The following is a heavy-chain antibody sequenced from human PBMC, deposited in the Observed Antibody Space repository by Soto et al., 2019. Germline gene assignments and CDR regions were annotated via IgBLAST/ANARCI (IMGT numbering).Heavy chain of an antibody. Sequence: SQPISLTCTVSGGPISSGGYSWTWIRQPPGKGLEWIGYIYHSGSTYYNPSLKSRVTISVDRSKNQFSLKLSSVTAADTAVYYCARGPPFGYWGQGTLVTVSS. CDR2: IYHSGST. CDR3: ARGPPFGY. V-gene: IGHV4-30-2*01. CDR1: GGPISSGGYS. D-gene: IGHD3-10*01. J-gene: IGHJ4*02.